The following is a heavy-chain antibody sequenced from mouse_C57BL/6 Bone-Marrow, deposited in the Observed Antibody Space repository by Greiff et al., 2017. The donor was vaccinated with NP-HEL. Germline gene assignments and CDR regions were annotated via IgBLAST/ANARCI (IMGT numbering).Heavy chain of an antibody. CDR1: GYTFTSYT. J-gene: IGHJ4*01. D-gene: IGHD3-1*01. CDR2: INPSSGYT. Sequence: QVQLQQSGAELARPGASVKMSCKASGYTFTSYTMHWVKQRPGQGLEWIGYINPSSGYTKYNQKFKDKATLTADKSSSTAYMQLSSLTSEDSAVYYCARSGDLNAMDYWGQGTSVTVSS. V-gene: IGHV1-4*01. CDR3: ARSGDLNAMDY.